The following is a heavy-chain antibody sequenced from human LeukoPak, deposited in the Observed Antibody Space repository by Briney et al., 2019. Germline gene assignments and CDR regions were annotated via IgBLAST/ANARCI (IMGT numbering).Heavy chain of an antibody. D-gene: IGHD3-22*01. CDR2: IYSGGST. CDR3: AKDSNYDSSGYWFINHNYGMDV. Sequence: PGGSLRLSCAASGFTVSSNYMSWVRQAPGKGLEWVSVIYSGGSTYYADSVKGRFTISRDNSKNTLYLQMNSLRAEDTAVYYCAKDSNYDSSGYWFINHNYGMDVWGQGTTVTVSS. CDR1: GFTVSSNY. V-gene: IGHV3-66*01. J-gene: IGHJ6*02.